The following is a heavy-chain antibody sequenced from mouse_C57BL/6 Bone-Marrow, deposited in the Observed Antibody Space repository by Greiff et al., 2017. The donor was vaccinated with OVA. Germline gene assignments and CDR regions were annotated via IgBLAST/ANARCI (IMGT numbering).Heavy chain of an antibody. CDR1: GFSLTSYG. V-gene: IGHV2-2*01. J-gene: IGHJ1*03. CDR2: IWSGGST. D-gene: IGHD1-1*01. Sequence: QVQLQQSGPGLVQPSQSLSITCTVSGFSLTSYGVHWVRQSPGKGLEWLGVIWSGGSTDYNAAFISRLSISKDNSKSQVFFKMNSLQADDTAIYYCAGVTTVVATRYFDVWGTGTTVTVSS. CDR3: AGVTTVVATRYFDV.